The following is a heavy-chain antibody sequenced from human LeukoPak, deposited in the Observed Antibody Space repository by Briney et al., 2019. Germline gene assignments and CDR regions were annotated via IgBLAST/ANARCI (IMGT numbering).Heavy chain of an antibody. D-gene: IGHD6-13*01. CDR2: INPNSGGT. CDR1: AYTFTGNY. CDR3: ARDADSSSSLDV. Sequence: ASVKVSCKDSAYTFTGNYMHWVRQAPRQALERMGRINPNSGGTNYAQKFRSTVTMTRDTSINTAYMELSRLRSDDTAVYFCARDADSSSSLDVCGQGTLVPVSS. J-gene: IGHJ4*02. V-gene: IGHV1-2*06.